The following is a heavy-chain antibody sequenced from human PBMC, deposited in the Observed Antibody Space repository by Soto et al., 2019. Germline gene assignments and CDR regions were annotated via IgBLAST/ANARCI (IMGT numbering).Heavy chain of an antibody. D-gene: IGHD3-16*01. CDR1: GGTFSSYA. CDR2: IIPIFGTA. CDR3: ARGVIPFGGVHYNWFDP. Sequence: QVQLVQSGAEVKKPGSSVKVSCKASGGTFSSYAISWVRQAPGQGLEWMGGIIPIFGTANYAQKFQGRVTLTTDESTSTAYMELSSLRSEDTAVYYCARGVIPFGGVHYNWFDPWGQGTLVTVSS. J-gene: IGHJ5*02. V-gene: IGHV1-69*05.